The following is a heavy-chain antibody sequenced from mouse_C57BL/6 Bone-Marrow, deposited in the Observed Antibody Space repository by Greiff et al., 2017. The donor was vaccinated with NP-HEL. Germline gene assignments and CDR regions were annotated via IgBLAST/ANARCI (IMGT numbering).Heavy chain of an antibody. CDR1: GFTFSSYA. Sequence: EVQRVESGGGLVKPGGSLKLSCAASGFTFSSYAMSWVRQTPEKRLEWVATISDGGSYTYYPDNVKGRFTISRDNAKNNLYLQMSHLKSEDTTMYYCARDHDYCGSSYWYFDVWGTGTTVTVSS. J-gene: IGHJ1*03. CDR2: ISDGGSYT. V-gene: IGHV5-4*01. D-gene: IGHD1-1*01. CDR3: ARDHDYCGSSYWYFDV.